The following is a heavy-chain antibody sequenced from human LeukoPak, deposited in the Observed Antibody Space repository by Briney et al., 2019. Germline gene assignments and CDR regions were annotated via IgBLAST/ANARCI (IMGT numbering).Heavy chain of an antibody. V-gene: IGHV3-53*01. CDR1: GFTVSSNY. CDR3: ARDIAYDSSGYYSPHFDY. D-gene: IGHD3-22*01. J-gene: IGHJ4*02. CDR2: IYSGGST. Sequence: GGSLRLSCAASGFTVSSNYMSWVRQAPGKGLEWVSVIYSGGSTYYADSVKGRYTISRDNSKNTLYLQMNSLRAEDTAVYYCARDIAYDSSGYYSPHFDYWGQGTLVTVSS.